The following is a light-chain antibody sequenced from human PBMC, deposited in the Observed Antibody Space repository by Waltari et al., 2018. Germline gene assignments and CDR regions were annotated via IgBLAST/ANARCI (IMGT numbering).Light chain of an antibody. CDR3: SSFSSGSTPVV. J-gene: IGLJ2*01. V-gene: IGLV2-14*03. CDR2: NVS. CDR1: SSDVGSYNF. Sequence: QSVLTQPASVSGSPGQSITISCTGTSSDVGSYNFVSWYQQHPGKAPKLIIFNVSNRPSGVSNRFSGSKSGNTASLTISRLQAEDEADFYCSSFSSGSTPVVFGGGTMLTVL.